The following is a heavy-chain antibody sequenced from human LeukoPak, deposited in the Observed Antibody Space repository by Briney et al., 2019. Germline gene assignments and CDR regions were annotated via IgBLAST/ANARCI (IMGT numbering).Heavy chain of an antibody. Sequence: ASVKVSCKASGGTFSSYAISWVRQAPGQGLEWMGWISAYNGNTNYAQKLQGRVTMTTDTSTSTAYMELRSLRSDDTAVYYCARDREDIVVVPAASNWFDPWGQGTLVTVSS. CDR2: ISAYNGNT. D-gene: IGHD2-2*01. V-gene: IGHV1-18*01. J-gene: IGHJ5*02. CDR1: GGTFSSYA. CDR3: ARDREDIVVVPAASNWFDP.